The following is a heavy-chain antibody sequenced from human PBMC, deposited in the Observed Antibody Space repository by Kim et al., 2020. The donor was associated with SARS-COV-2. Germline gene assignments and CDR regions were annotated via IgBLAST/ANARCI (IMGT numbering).Heavy chain of an antibody. CDR2: IYYSGST. V-gene: IGHV4-39*01. CDR3: ARAGIMITFGGVIASNRFDS. D-gene: IGHD3-16*02. Sequence: SETLSLTCTVSGGSISSSSYYWGWIRQPPGKGLEWIGSIYYSGSTYYNPSLKSRVTISVDTSKNQFSLKLSSVTAADTAVYYCARAGIMITFGGVIASNRFDSWGQGTLVTVSS. J-gene: IGHJ4*02. CDR1: GGSISSSSYY.